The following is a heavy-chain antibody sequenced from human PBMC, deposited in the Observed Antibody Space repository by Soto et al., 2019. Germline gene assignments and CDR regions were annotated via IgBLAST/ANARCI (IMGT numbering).Heavy chain of an antibody. CDR2: IYYSGST. J-gene: IGHJ3*02. D-gene: IGHD3-3*01. CDR3: ASTSTGGYDFWSAQPAFDI. V-gene: IGHV4-31*03. CDR1: GGSISSGGYY. Sequence: QVQLQESGPGLVKPSQTLSLTCTVSGGSISSGGYYWSWIRQHPGKGLEWIGYIYYSGSTYYNPYLKSRFTISVGTSKNPFSLKLSSVNAADTAVYYCASTSTGGYDFWSAQPAFDIWGQGTMVTVSS.